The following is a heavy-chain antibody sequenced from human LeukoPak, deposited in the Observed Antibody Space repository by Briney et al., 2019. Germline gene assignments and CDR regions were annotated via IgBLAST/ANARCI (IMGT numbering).Heavy chain of an antibody. CDR3: ARESLSCSWSPTPFDY. CDR1: GYTFTGYY. V-gene: IGHV1-2*06. CDR2: TNPNSGGT. Sequence: ASVKVSCKASGYTFTGYYMHWVRQAPGQGLEWMGRTNPNSGGTNYAQKFQGRVTMTRDTSISTAYMELSRLRSDDTAVYYCARESLSCSWSPTPFDYWGQGTLVTVSS. D-gene: IGHD6-13*01. J-gene: IGHJ4*02.